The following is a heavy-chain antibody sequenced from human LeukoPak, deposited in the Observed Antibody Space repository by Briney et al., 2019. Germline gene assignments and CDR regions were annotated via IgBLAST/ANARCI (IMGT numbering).Heavy chain of an antibody. Sequence: SGTLSLTCTVSGGSISSSSYYWGWIRQPPGKGLEWIGSISYIGSTYSNPSLKSRVTMSVDTSRSQFSLSLSSVTAADAAVYYCSRLYYSGSGSPNYWGQGTLVTVSS. D-gene: IGHD3-10*01. V-gene: IGHV4-39*01. CDR3: SRLYYSGSGSPNY. CDR1: GGSISSSSYY. J-gene: IGHJ4*02. CDR2: ISYIGST.